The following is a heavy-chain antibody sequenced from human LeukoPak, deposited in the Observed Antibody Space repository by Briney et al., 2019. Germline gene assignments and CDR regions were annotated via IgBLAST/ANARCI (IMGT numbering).Heavy chain of an antibody. CDR2: ISYGGSNK. Sequence: GGSLRLPCAASGFTFSSYAMHWAHQAPGKGPEWVAVISYGGSNKYYADSVKGRFTISRDNSKNTLYLQMNSLRAEDTAVYYCARLTQVRGYSYGPDYWGQGTLVTVSS. CDR3: ARLTQVRGYSYGPDY. D-gene: IGHD5-18*01. J-gene: IGHJ4*02. V-gene: IGHV3-30*04. CDR1: GFTFSSYA.